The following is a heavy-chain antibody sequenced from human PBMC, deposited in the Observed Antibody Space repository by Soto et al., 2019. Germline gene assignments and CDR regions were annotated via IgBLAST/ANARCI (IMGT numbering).Heavy chain of an antibody. CDR3: ATDSSTYYDILTGPAPLDP. V-gene: IGHV1-3*01. Sequence: ASVKVSCKASGYTFTSYAMHWVRQAPGQRLEWMGWINAGNGNTKYSQKFQGRVTITRDTSASTAYMELSSLRSEDTAVYYCATDSSTYYDILTGPAPLDPWGQGTLVTVSS. CDR1: GYTFTSYA. CDR2: INAGNGNT. D-gene: IGHD3-9*01. J-gene: IGHJ5*02.